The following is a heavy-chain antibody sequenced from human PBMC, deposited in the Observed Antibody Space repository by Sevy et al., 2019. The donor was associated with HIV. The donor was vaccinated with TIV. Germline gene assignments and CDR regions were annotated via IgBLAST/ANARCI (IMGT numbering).Heavy chain of an antibody. CDR2: LNPDSGGT. Sequence: ASVKVSCKASGYTFTGYYMHWVRQAPGQGLEWMGWLNPDSGGTNYAQKFQGRVTMTRDTSISTAYMELSRLRSDDTAVYYCARDHERIAVADLYYYYGMDVLGQGTTVTVSS. J-gene: IGHJ6*02. CDR3: ARDHERIAVADLYYYYGMDV. D-gene: IGHD6-19*01. CDR1: GYTFTGYY. V-gene: IGHV1-2*02.